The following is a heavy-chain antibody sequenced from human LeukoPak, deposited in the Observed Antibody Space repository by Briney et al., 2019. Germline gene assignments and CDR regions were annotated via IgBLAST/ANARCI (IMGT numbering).Heavy chain of an antibody. CDR1: GSSFSDYN. D-gene: IGHD6-19*01. V-gene: IGHV3-21*06. Sequence: PGGSLRLSCAASGSSFSDYNMNWVRQAPGKGLEWVSSISSGSSHIYYADSVKGRFTISRDNAKNSLYLQMNSLRAEDTAVYYCARDREQWLVRRFDYWGQGTLVTVSS. J-gene: IGHJ4*02. CDR2: ISSGSSHI. CDR3: ARDREQWLVRRFDY.